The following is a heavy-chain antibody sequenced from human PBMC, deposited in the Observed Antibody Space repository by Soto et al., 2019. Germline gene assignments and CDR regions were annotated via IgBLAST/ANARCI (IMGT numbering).Heavy chain of an antibody. CDR3: ARDMETGYCTNGVCSTG. CDR1: GGTFSSYT. V-gene: IGHV1-69*04. CDR2: IIPILGIA. Sequence: GASVKVSCKASGGTFSSYTISWVRQAPGQGLEWMGRIIPILGIANYAQKFQGRVTITADKSTSTAYMELSSLRSEDTAVYYCARDMETGYCTNGVCSTGWGQGTLVTVS. D-gene: IGHD2-8*01. J-gene: IGHJ4*02.